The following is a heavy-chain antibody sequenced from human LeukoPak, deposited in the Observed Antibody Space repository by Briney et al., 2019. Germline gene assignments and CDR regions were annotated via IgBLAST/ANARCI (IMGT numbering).Heavy chain of an antibody. CDR1: GDSISANHW. D-gene: IGHD2-15*01. J-gene: IGHJ5*02. CDR3: ARSLQMVAATSPWFDP. Sequence: SETLSLTCAVFGDSISANHWWSWVRQPPGKGLEWIGEIYHTGNTNYNPSLRSRISISVDTSKNQFSLKLSSVTAADTAVYYCARSLQMVAATSPWFDPWGQGTLVTVSS. CDR2: IYHTGNT. V-gene: IGHV4-4*02.